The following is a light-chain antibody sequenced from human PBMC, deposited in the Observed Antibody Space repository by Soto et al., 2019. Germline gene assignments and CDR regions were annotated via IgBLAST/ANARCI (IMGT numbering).Light chain of an antibody. CDR3: QQYGSSPRYT. V-gene: IGKV3-20*01. CDR2: GAS. J-gene: IGKJ2*01. CDR1: QTVSSSS. Sequence: EVVLTQSPGTLSLSPGERATLSCRASQTVSSSSLAWYQQKPGQAPRLLIYGASSRATGIPDRFSGSGSGTDFTITISRLEPEDFAVYYCQQYGSSPRYTFGQGTKLEIK.